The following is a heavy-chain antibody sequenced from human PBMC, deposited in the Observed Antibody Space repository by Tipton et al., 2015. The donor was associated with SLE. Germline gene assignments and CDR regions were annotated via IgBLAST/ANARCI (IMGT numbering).Heavy chain of an antibody. CDR3: ARHLGAHNWNY. J-gene: IGHJ4*02. Sequence: PSLTCTVSGDSISGTTYSWAWIRQSPGKGLDWIGSVYYTGTTFYNPSLESRVTVSLDTSRNRFSLRLRSVTAADTAMYFCARHLGAHNWNYWGQGTLVTVSS. D-gene: IGHD1-20*01. CDR2: VYYTGTT. V-gene: IGHV4-39*01. CDR1: GDSISGTTYS.